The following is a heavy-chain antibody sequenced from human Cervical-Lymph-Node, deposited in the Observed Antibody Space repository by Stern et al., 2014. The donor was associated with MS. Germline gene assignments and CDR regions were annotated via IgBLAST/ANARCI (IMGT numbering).Heavy chain of an antibody. J-gene: IGHJ4*02. CDR2: ISYAGSNN. CDR3: ASDGGWELPFDY. CDR1: GFTFSSYG. V-gene: IGHV3-30*03. D-gene: IGHD1-26*01. Sequence: VHLVESGGGVVQPGRSLRLSCAASGFTFSSYGMHWVRQAPGKGLEWVAVISYAGSNNYYADSVKGRFTISRDNSKNTLYLQMNSLRAEDTAVYYCASDGGWELPFDYWGQGTLVTVSS.